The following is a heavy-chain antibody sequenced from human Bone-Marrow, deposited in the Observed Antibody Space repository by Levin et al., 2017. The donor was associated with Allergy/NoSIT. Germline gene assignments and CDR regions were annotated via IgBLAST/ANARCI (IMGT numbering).Heavy chain of an antibody. Sequence: SGPTLVKPTQTLTLTCTFSGFSLSTGGMRVSWIRQPPGKALEWLARIDWDDDKFYSTSLKTRLTVSSDTSKNQVVLTMTNMDPVDTATYYCARDCTGGSCYGGDAFDIWGQGTMVIVSS. CDR3: ARDCTGGSCYGGDAFDI. CDR1: GFSLSTGGMR. CDR2: IDWDDDK. V-gene: IGHV2-70*04. D-gene: IGHD2-15*01. J-gene: IGHJ3*02.